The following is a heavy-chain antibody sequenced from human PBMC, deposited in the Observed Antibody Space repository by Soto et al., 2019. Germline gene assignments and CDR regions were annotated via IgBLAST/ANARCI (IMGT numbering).Heavy chain of an antibody. J-gene: IGHJ4*02. CDR1: GFTFSGYS. CDR3: ARKGPDYYDSSGFFDC. CDR2: ISGSSSYI. V-gene: IGHV3-21*01. Sequence: KPGGSLRLSCAASGFTFSGYSITWVRQAPGKGLEWVSSISGSSSYIYYADSVKGRFTISRDNAKNSLYLQMSSLRAEDTAVYYCARKGPDYYDSSGFFDCWGQGTLVTVSS. D-gene: IGHD3-22*01.